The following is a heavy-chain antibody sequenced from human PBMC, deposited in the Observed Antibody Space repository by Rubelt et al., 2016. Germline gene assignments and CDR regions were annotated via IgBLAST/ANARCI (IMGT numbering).Heavy chain of an antibody. CDR3: AGGLGLGYSSSWFNWFDP. CDR2: IHAGNGNT. J-gene: IGHJ5*02. D-gene: IGHD6-13*01. CDR1: GYTFTSYA. V-gene: IGHV1-3*01. Sequence: QVQLVQSGAEVKKPGASVKVSCKASGYTFTSYAMHWVRQAPGQRLEWMGWIHAGNGNTTYSQQFQGRVTMTRDTSASTADMELGSLRAEDTAVYYCAGGLGLGYSSSWFNWFDPWGQGTLVTVSS.